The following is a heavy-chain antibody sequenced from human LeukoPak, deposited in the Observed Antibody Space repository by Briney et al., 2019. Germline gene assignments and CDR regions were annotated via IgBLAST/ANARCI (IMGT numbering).Heavy chain of an antibody. Sequence: SETLSLTCGVHGGSFSGYYWNWIRQPPGKGLEWIGEINHTGSTNYNPSLKSRVTISADTSKNQFSLKLRSVTAADTAVYYCARHANYDYVWGSYRYLRLGIDYWGQGTLVTVSS. CDR1: GGSFSGYY. J-gene: IGHJ4*02. D-gene: IGHD3-16*02. CDR3: ARHANYDYVWGSYRYLRLGIDY. CDR2: INHTGST. V-gene: IGHV4-34*01.